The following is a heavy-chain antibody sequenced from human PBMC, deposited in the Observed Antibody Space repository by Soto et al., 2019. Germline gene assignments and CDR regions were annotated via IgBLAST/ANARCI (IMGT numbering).Heavy chain of an antibody. D-gene: IGHD2-8*01. CDR3: AKDRGVYAIQPVYYFDY. V-gene: IGHV3-23*01. CDR2: ISGSGGST. Sequence: GGSLRLSCAASGFTFSSYAMSWVRQAPGKGLEWVSAISGSGGSTYYADSVKGRFTISRDNSKNTLYLQMNSLRAEDTAVYYCAKDRGVYAIQPVYYFDYWGQGTLVTVSS. J-gene: IGHJ4*02. CDR1: GFTFSSYA.